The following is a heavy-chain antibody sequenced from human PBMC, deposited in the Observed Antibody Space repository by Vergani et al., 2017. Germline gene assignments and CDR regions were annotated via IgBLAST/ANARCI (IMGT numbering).Heavy chain of an antibody. D-gene: IGHD1-14*01. V-gene: IGHV1-69*09. Sequence: VQLVQSGAEMKKPGSSVKVSCKSSGGNFGSFGFSWVRQAPGQGLEWMGRSVPILDITNYAQMFMGRVSITADKSTGTIYLDLSDLRSADTAMYYCARDRTETTDDAFDIWGQGTLVSVSS. J-gene: IGHJ3*02. CDR1: GGNFGSFG. CDR2: SVPILDIT. CDR3: ARDRTETTDDAFDI.